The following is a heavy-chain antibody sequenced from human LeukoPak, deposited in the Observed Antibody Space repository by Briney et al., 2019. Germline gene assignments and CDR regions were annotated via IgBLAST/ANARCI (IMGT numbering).Heavy chain of an antibody. CDR3: ARRGVEMATKPTYYMDV. D-gene: IGHD5-24*01. J-gene: IGHJ6*03. Sequence: SETLSLTCAVYGGSFSGYYWSWIRQPPEKGLEWIGEINHSGSTNYNPSLKSRVTISVDTSKNQFSLKLSSVTAADTAVYYCARRGVEMATKPTYYMDVWGKGTTVTISS. CDR2: INHSGST. V-gene: IGHV4-34*01. CDR1: GGSFSGYY.